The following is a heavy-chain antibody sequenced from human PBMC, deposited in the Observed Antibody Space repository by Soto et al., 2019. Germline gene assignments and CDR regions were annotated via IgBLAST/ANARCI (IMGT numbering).Heavy chain of an antibody. CDR1: GGSISSYY. Sequence: QVQLQESGPGLVKPSETLFLTCTVSGGSISSYYWSWIRQPPGKGLEWIGYIYYSGTTNYNPSLKRRITISVDTSKNQFSLNLSSATAADTAVYYCARGLLTETTAAEYWGQGTLVTVSS. CDR3: ARGLLTETTAAEY. J-gene: IGHJ4*02. CDR2: IYYSGTT. V-gene: IGHV4-59*01. D-gene: IGHD1-7*01.